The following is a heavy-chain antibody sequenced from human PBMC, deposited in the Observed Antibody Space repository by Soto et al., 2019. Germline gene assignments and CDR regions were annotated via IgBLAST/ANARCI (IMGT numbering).Heavy chain of an antibody. Sequence: PSQTLSLTCVISGGSVSSNSAAWNWIRQSPSRGLEWLGRTYYRSKWYNDYAVSVKSRITINPDTSKNQFSLQLNSVTPEDTAVYYCARDRCWNYHYYYGMDVWGQGTTVTVSS. CDR1: GGSVSSNSAA. V-gene: IGHV6-1*01. CDR3: ARDRCWNYHYYYGMDV. D-gene: IGHD1-1*01. CDR2: TYYRSKWYN. J-gene: IGHJ6*02.